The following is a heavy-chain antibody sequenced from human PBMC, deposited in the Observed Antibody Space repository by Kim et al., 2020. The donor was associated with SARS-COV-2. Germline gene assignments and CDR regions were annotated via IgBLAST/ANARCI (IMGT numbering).Heavy chain of an antibody. CDR2: IYTSGST. J-gene: IGHJ6*02. Sequence: SETLSLTCTVSGGSISSYYWSWIRQPAGKGLEWIGRIYTSGSTNYNPSLKSRVTMSVDTSKNQFSLKLSSVTAADTAVYYCARDPFLRDVFTAMGNYYYYGMDVWGQGTTVTVSS. V-gene: IGHV4-4*07. CDR1: GGSISSYY. CDR3: ARDPFLRDVFTAMGNYYYYGMDV. D-gene: IGHD5-18*01.